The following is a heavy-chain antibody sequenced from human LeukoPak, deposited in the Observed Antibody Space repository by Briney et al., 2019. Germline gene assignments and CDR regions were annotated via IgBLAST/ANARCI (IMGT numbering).Heavy chain of an antibody. V-gene: IGHV4-31*03. J-gene: IGHJ4*02. Sequence: KSSETLSLTCTVSGGSISSGDYYWSWIRQHPGKGLEWIGYIYYSGSTNYNPSLKSRVTISVDTSKNQFSLKLSSVTAADTAVYYCARLYGDNVYFDYWGQGTLVTVSS. CDR1: GGSISSGDYY. CDR3: ARLYGDNVYFDY. CDR2: IYYSGST. D-gene: IGHD4-17*01.